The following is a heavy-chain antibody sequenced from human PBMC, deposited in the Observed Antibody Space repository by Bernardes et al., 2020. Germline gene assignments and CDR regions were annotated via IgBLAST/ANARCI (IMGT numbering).Heavy chain of an antibody. J-gene: IGHJ4*02. D-gene: IGHD3-22*01. CDR3: ATMGYDSTGYQYYLDN. CDR1: GGTFSSIG. Sequence: SVKVSCKASGGTFSSIGLTWVRQAPGQGLEWMGGINPAFGPPPNYAQKFRGRVTITADESTSTGYMQLSSLRSEDTAVYYCATMGYDSTGYQYYLDNWGQGALVTVSS. V-gene: IGHV1-69*13. CDR2: INPAFGPP.